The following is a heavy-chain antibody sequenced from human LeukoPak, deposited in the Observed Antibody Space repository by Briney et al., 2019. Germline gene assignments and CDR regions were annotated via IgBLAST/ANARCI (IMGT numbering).Heavy chain of an antibody. CDR2: ISYDGSNK. Sequence: GTSLRLSCAASGFTFSNYGMHWVRRAPGKGLEWVAVISYDGSNKYYADSVKGRFTISRDNSKNTLYLQMNSLRAEDTAVYHCAKDLEPYTSGWYGNYWGQGTLVTVSS. D-gene: IGHD6-19*01. V-gene: IGHV3-30*18. CDR1: GFTFSNYG. J-gene: IGHJ4*02. CDR3: AKDLEPYTSGWYGNY.